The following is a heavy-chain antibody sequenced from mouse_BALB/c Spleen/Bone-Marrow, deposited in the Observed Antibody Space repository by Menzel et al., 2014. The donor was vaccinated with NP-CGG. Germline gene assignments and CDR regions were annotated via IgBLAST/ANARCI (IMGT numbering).Heavy chain of an antibody. D-gene: IGHD2-14*01. CDR3: AKGGNYRYVFDY. CDR1: GYTFTSSV. J-gene: IGHJ2*01. CDR2: FNPYNDGS. Sequence: EVQLVESGPELVKPGASVKMSCKASGYTFTSSVMHWVKQKPGQGLEWIGYFNPYNDGSNYNEKFKGKATLTSDKSSRTAFMELSSLASEDSAFYYCAKGGNYRYVFDYWGKAPLSQSPQ. V-gene: IGHV1-14*01.